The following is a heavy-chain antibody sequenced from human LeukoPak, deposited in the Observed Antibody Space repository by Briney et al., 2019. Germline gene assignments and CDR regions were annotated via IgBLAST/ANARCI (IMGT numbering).Heavy chain of an antibody. V-gene: IGHV3-21*01. CDR1: GFTFSSYS. D-gene: IGHD1-26*01. Sequence: GGSLRLSCAASGFTFSSYSMNWVRQAPGKGLEWVSSISSSSSYIYYADSVKGRFTISRDNAKNSLYLQMNSLRAEDTAVYYCAREPLQWELLPDYWGQGTLVTVSS. CDR3: AREPLQWELLPDY. J-gene: IGHJ4*02. CDR2: ISSSSSYI.